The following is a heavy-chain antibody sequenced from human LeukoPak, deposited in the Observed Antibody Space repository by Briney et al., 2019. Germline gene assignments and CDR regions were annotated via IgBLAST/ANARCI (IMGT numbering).Heavy chain of an antibody. CDR1: GFTVSSNY. D-gene: IGHD3-22*01. CDR2: IYSGGST. J-gene: IGHJ4*02. V-gene: IGHV3-66*01. CDR3: ARGQYYYDSSGYFITKTNYYFDY. Sequence: GGSLRLSCAASGFTVSSNYMSWVRQAPGKGLEWVSVIYSGGSTYYADSVKGRFTISRDNSKNTLYLQMNSLRAEDTAVYYCARGQYYYDSSGYFITKTNYYFDYWGQGTLVTVSS.